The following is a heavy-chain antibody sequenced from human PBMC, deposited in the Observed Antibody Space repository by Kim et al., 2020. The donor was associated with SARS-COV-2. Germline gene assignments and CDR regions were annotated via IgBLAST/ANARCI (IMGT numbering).Heavy chain of an antibody. CDR2: INTDTGNP. J-gene: IGHJ4*02. V-gene: IGHV7-4-1*02. Sequence: ASVKVSCKASGYTFTSYALIWVRQAPGQGLEWMGWINTDTGNPTYAQGFTGRFVFSLDTSISTAYVQISSLKAEDTAMYYCARAGTGYCSSGSCSFDYWGPGTLVTVSS. D-gene: IGHD2-15*01. CDR3: ARAGTGYCSSGSCSFDY. CDR1: GYTFTSYA.